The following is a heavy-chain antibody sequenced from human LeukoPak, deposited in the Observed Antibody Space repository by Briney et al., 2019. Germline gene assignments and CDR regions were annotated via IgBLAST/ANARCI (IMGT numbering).Heavy chain of an antibody. CDR1: GVSISSGSYY. V-gene: IGHV4-39*07. CDR2: MSSGGST. D-gene: IGHD6-13*01. CDR3: ARESSIAAASIDY. J-gene: IGHJ4*02. Sequence: SETLSLTCTVSGVSISSGSYYWGWIRQPPGKGLEWVGGMSSGGSTYYNPSLKSRVTISVDTSKNQFSLKLSSVTAADTAVYYCARESSIAAASIDYWGQGTLVTVSS.